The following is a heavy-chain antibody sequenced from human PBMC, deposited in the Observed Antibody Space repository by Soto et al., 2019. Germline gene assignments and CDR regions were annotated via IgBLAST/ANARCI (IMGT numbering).Heavy chain of an antibody. CDR3: ARDWGAPNYYYYMDV. D-gene: IGHD3-16*01. CDR2: IWYDGSNK. J-gene: IGHJ6*03. Sequence: GGSLRLSCAAAGCTFSGYGMHWVRQAPGKGLEWVAVIWYDGSNKYYADSVKGRFTISRDNSKNTLYLQMNSLRAEDTAVYYCARDWGAPNYYYYMDVWGKGTTVTVSS. CDR1: GCTFSGYG. V-gene: IGHV3-33*01.